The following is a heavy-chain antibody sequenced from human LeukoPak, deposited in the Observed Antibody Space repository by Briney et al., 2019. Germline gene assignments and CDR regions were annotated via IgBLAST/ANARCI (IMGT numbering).Heavy chain of an antibody. D-gene: IGHD3-10*01. J-gene: IGHJ6*02. CDR3: AKFSTVRGAEDV. CDR1: GFTFSSYA. V-gene: IGHV3-23*01. CDR2: ISGSGGST. Sequence: GGSLRLSCAASGFTFSSYAMSWVRQAPGKGLEWVSAISGSGGSTYYADSVKGRFTISRDNSKNTLYLQMNSPRAEDTAVYYCAKFSTVRGAEDVWGQGTTVIVSS.